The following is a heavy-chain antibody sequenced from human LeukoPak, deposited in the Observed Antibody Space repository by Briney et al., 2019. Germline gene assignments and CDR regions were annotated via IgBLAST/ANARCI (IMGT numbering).Heavy chain of an antibody. D-gene: IGHD5-12*01. J-gene: IGHJ4*02. CDR2: IIPIFGTA. Sequence: GSSVKVSCKASGGTFSSYAISWVRQAPGQGLEWMGGIIPIFGTANYAQKFQGRVTITADESTSTAYMELSSLRSDDTAVYYCARGPVATIPVDYWGQGTLVTVSS. V-gene: IGHV1-69*01. CDR3: ARGPVATIPVDY. CDR1: GGTFSSYA.